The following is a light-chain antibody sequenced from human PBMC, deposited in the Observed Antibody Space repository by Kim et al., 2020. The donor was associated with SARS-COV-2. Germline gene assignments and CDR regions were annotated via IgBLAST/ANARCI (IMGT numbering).Light chain of an antibody. V-gene: IGLV1-40*01. CDR1: KPNIGTGYG. CDR2: GKI. CDR3: QSYDTTLSAFV. J-gene: IGLJ1*01. Sequence: QRVTRSCTGGKPNIGTGYGVQWYQQFPGKAPKLLIPGKINRPSGVPVRFSGSKSVTSASLVITGLQGEDEADYYCQSYDTTLSAFVFGTGTKVTVL.